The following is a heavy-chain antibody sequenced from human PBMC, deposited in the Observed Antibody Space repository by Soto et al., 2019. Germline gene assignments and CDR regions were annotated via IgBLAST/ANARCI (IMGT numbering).Heavy chain of an antibody. V-gene: IGHV1-46*01. CDR2: INPSGGTT. CDR3: VRDRGGYNSDAFDI. D-gene: IGHD5-12*01. J-gene: IGHJ3*02. CDR1: GYTFTNYY. Sequence: ASVKVSCKASGYTFTNYYMHWVRQAPGQGLEWMGIINPSGGTTTYAQKFQGRVTMTRDTSTSTVYMDLSSLRSEDTAVYYCVRDRGGYNSDAFDIWGQGTMVTVSS.